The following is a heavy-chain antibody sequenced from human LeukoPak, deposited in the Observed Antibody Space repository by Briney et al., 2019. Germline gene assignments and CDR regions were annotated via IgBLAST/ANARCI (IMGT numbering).Heavy chain of an antibody. J-gene: IGHJ4*02. Sequence: GGSLRLSCVASGFTFSSYPMSRVRQAPGKGLEWVSGISISGGSTFYADSVKGRFTISRDNSKNTLYLQMNSLRAEDTAVYYCAKDLYSSSWWGQGTLVTVSS. CDR3: AKDLYSSSW. V-gene: IGHV3-23*01. CDR2: ISISGGST. CDR1: GFTFSSYP. D-gene: IGHD6-13*01.